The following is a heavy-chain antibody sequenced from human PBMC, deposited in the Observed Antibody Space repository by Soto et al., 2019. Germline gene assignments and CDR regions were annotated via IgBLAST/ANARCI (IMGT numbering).Heavy chain of an antibody. CDR1: GGSISSGGYY. CDR2: IYYSGST. J-gene: IGHJ4*02. D-gene: IGHD5-12*01. V-gene: IGHV4-31*03. Sequence: QVQLQESGPGLVKPSQTLSLTCTVSGGSISSGGYYWSWIRQHPGQGLEWIGYIYYSGSTYYNPSLKSRVTISVATSKNQFSLKLSSVTAADTAVYYCAREGVYDQYYFDYWGQGTLVTVSS. CDR3: AREGVYDQYYFDY.